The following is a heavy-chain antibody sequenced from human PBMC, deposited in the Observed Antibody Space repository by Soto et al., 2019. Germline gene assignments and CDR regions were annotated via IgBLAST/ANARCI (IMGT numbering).Heavy chain of an antibody. CDR1: GFTFSSYG. D-gene: IGHD6-6*01. CDR2: ISYDGSNK. J-gene: IGHJ6*02. Sequence: GSLRLSCAASGFTFSSYGMHWVRQAPGKGLEWVAVISYDGSNKYYADSVKGRFTISRDNSKNTLYLQMNSLRAEDTAVYYCAKDRSLGSSCYYYYGMDVWGQGTTVTVSS. V-gene: IGHV3-30*18. CDR3: AKDRSLGSSCYYYYGMDV.